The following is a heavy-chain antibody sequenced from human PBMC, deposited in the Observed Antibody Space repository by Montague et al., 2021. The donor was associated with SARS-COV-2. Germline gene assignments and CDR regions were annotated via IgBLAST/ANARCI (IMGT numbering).Heavy chain of an antibody. CDR3: ARRGYYDSDGYHWHLDL. Sequence: SETLSLTCTVSGGSINDHYRSWIRQSPGKGLEWIGYISSNGKTNYNPSLKSRVTLSADASGNEFTLKLDSVTAADTAVYFCARRGYYDSDGYHWHLDLWGRGMLVTVSS. CDR2: ISSNGKT. CDR1: GGSINDHY. J-gene: IGHJ2*01. V-gene: IGHV4-4*09. D-gene: IGHD3-22*01.